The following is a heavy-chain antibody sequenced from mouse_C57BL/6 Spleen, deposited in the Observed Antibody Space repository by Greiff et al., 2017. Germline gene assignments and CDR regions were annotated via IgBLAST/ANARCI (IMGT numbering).Heavy chain of an antibody. CDR3: ARGYYREALDY. J-gene: IGHJ2*01. CDR2: IHPNSGST. V-gene: IGHV1-64*01. D-gene: IGHD2-12*01. Sequence: QVQLQQPGAELVKPGASVKLSCKASGYTFTSYWMHWVKQRPGQGLEWIGMIHPNSGSTNYNEKFKGKATLTVDKSSSTAYMQLSSLTSEDSAVYYCARGYYREALDYWSQGTTLTVSS. CDR1: GYTFTSYW.